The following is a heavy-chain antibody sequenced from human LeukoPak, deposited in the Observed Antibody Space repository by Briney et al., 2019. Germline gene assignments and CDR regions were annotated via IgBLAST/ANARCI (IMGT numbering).Heavy chain of an antibody. CDR3: ARETLDDYVWGSYRSFDY. Sequence: GASVKVSCKASGYTFTSYYMHWVRQAPGQGLEWMGWINPNSGGTNYAQKFQGRVTMTRDTSISTAYMELSRLRSDDTAVYYCARETLDDYVWGSYRSFDYWGQGTLVTVSS. D-gene: IGHD3-16*02. CDR2: INPNSGGT. CDR1: GYTFTSYY. V-gene: IGHV1-2*02. J-gene: IGHJ4*02.